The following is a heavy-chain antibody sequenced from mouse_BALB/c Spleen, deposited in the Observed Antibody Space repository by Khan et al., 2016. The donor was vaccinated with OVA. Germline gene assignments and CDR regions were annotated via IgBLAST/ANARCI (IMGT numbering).Heavy chain of an antibody. J-gene: IGHJ2*01. V-gene: IGHV1-7*01. CDR3: TRDRIDY. CDR2: INPTSGYT. Sequence: VQLVESGAELAKPGASVKMSCKASGYTFTTYWMHWVKQRPGQGLEWIGYINPTSGYTDYNEKFKDRATLSAERSSSTAYMQLSSLTSEDSAVYYCTRDRIDYWGQGTTLTVSS. CDR1: GYTFTTYW.